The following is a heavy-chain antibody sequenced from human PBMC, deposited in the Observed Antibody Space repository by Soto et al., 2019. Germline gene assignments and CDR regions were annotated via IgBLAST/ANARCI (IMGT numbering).Heavy chain of an antibody. D-gene: IGHD6-19*01. CDR2: INTYSTYT. J-gene: IGHJ4*02. CDR1: GFTFSSYI. Sequence: EVQLVESGGGLVKPGGSLRLSCAASGFTFSSYIMNWVRQAPGKGLEWVSCINTYSTYTYYADSVKGLFTISRDNAKNSLYMQMNSLRAEDTAVDSCAREAAVAFFDYWGQGTLVTVSS. V-gene: IGHV3-21*01. CDR3: AREAAVAFFDY.